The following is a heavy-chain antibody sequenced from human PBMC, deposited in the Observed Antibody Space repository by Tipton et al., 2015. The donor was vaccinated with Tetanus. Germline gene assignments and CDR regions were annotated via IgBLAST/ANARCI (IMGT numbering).Heavy chain of an antibody. CDR1: GGSITSNY. CDR2: IYAPGIT. J-gene: IGHJ4*02. V-gene: IGHV4-4*07. Sequence: TLSLTCTVSGGSITSNYWTWIRQPAGKGLEWIGRIYAPGITNYNPSLKSRVSMSMDTSKNQFSLRLSSVTAADTAVYYCARVRRGATTDLDYWGQGTLVTVSS. CDR3: ARVRRGATTDLDY. D-gene: IGHD5-12*01.